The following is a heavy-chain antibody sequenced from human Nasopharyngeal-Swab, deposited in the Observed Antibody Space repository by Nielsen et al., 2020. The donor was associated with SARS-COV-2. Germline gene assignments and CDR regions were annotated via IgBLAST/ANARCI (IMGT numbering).Heavy chain of an antibody. Sequence: GESLKISCEASGFTLSTYAMHWVRQAPGKGLEWVAVISYDGSIKKSADSVEGRFTISRDNAKNSLYLQMNSLRAEDTAVYYCARGCVLTGPSCYYYGMDVWGQGTTVTVSS. CDR2: ISYDGSIK. V-gene: IGHV3-30-3*01. J-gene: IGHJ6*02. D-gene: IGHD3-9*01. CDR3: ARGCVLTGPSCYYYGMDV. CDR1: GFTLSTYA.